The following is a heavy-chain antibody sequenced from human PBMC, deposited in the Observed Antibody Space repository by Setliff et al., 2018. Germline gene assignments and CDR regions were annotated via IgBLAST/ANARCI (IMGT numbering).Heavy chain of an antibody. CDR1: GGSISSYY. V-gene: IGHV4-59*08. Sequence: SETLSLTCTVSGGSISSYYWSWIRQLPGKGLEWIGYIYYSGSTNYNPSLKSRVTMSADTSKNQFSLKLSSVTAADTAVYYCARGPRFDYESPTYRRRFDPWGQGTAVTVSS. CDR3: ARGPRFDYESPTYRRRFDP. J-gene: IGHJ5*02. D-gene: IGHD3-22*01. CDR2: IYYSGST.